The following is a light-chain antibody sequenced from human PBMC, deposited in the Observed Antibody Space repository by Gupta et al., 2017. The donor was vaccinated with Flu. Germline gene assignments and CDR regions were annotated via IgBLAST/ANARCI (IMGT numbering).Light chain of an antibody. V-gene: IGLV3-25*02. J-gene: IGLJ2*01. CDR2: KDS. CDR3: QSADSSGTEV. Sequence: SYDLTQPPSVSVSPGQTARITCSGDALPKQYAYWYQQKPGQAPVLVIYKDSERPSGIPERFSGSSSGTTVTLTISGVQAEDEADYYCQSADSSGTEVFGGGTKLTVL. CDR1: ALPKQY.